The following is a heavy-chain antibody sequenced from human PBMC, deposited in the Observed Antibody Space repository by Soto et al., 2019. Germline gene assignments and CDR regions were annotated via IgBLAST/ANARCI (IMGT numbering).Heavy chain of an antibody. Sequence: GASVKVSCKASGYTFRNYPVHWVRQAPGQKLEWMGWINGGDGRTRYSQIFQGRVTFTRDTSANTAYMEVGSLRFEDTAVYYCARDRGGRVPLASSYFYYGMDVWGQGTTVTVS. J-gene: IGHJ6*02. CDR3: ARDRGGRVPLASSYFYYGMDV. CDR1: GYTFRNYP. V-gene: IGHV1-3*01. D-gene: IGHD3-10*01. CDR2: INGGDGRT.